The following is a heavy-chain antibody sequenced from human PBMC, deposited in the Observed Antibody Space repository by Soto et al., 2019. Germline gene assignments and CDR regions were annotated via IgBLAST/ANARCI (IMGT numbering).Heavy chain of an antibody. Sequence: PGGSLSLSCAASGFTFSSYSMNWVRQAPGKGLEWVSSISSSSSYIYYADSVKGRFTISRDNAKNSLYLQMNSLRAEDTAVYYCARDGYCSSTSCNYYYGMDVWGQGTTVTVSS. D-gene: IGHD2-2*01. CDR1: GFTFSSYS. V-gene: IGHV3-21*01. J-gene: IGHJ6*02. CDR2: ISSSSSYI. CDR3: ARDGYCSSTSCNYYYGMDV.